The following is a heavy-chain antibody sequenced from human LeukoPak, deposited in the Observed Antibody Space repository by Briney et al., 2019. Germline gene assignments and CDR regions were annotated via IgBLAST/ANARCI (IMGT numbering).Heavy chain of an antibody. V-gene: IGHV1-46*01. CDR2: INPSGGST. D-gene: IGHD4-17*01. CDR1: GYTFTSYY. Sequence: ASVKVSCKASGYTFTSYYMHWVRQAPGQGLEWMGIINPSGGSTSYAQKFQGRVTMTRDMSTSTAYMELSRLRSDDTAVYYCARGRVATVTPYYYYYMDVWGKGTTVTISS. CDR3: ARGRVATVTPYYYYYMDV. J-gene: IGHJ6*03.